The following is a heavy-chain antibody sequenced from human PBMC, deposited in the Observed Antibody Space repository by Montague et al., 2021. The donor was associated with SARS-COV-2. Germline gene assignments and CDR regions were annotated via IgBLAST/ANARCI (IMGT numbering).Heavy chain of an antibody. J-gene: IGHJ4*02. CDR3: ARSHYDILTGYYTVFDY. CDR1: GFSLSTSGMC. Sequence: PALVKPTQTLTLTCTFSGFSLSTSGMCVSWIRQPPGKALEWLALIDWDXDKYYSTSLKTRLTISKDTSKNQVVLTMTNMDPVDTATYYCARSHYDILTGYYTVFDYWGQGTPVTVSS. CDR2: IDWDXDK. D-gene: IGHD3-9*01. V-gene: IGHV2-70*01.